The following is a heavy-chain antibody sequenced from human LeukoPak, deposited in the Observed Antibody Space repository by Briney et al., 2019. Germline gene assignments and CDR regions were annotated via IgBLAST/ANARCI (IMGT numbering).Heavy chain of an antibody. D-gene: IGHD1-14*01. CDR1: GFTFSNYW. V-gene: IGHV3-74*01. CDR3: ARGASNRFDY. CDR2: IYTDGTST. J-gene: IGHJ4*02. Sequence: GGSLRLSCAASGFTFSNYWMHWVRQAPGKGLVWVSRIYTDGTSTNYADSVKGRFTISRDNAKNTLYLQMNSLRGEDTAVYYCARGASNRFDYWGQGTLVTVSS.